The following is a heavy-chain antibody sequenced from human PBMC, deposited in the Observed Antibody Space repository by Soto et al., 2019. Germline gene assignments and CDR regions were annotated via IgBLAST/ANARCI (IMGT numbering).Heavy chain of an antibody. J-gene: IGHJ5*02. V-gene: IGHV4-59*01. CDR2: IYYSGST. D-gene: IGHD3-10*01. CDR3: ARAAARVRGVSYRNWFDP. Sequence: SETLSLTCTVSGGSISSYYWSWIRQPPGKGLEWIGYIYYSGSTNYNPSLKSRVTISVDTSKNQFSLKLSSVTAADTAVYYCARAAARVRGVSYRNWFDPWGQGTLVTVSS. CDR1: GGSISSYY.